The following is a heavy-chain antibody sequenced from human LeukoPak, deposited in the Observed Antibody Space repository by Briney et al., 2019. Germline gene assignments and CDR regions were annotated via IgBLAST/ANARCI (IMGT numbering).Heavy chain of an antibody. Sequence: GGSLRLSCAASGFTFSSYSMNWVRQAPGKGLEWVSSISSSSSYIYYADSVKGRFTISRDNAKNSLYLQVNSLRAEDTAVYYCASSLVVINAPFDYWGQGTLVTVSS. D-gene: IGHD3-22*01. CDR3: ASSLVVINAPFDY. V-gene: IGHV3-21*01. CDR1: GFTFSSYS. J-gene: IGHJ4*02. CDR2: ISSSSSYI.